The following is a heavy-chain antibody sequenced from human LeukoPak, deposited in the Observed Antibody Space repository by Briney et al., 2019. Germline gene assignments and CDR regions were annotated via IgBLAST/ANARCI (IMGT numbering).Heavy chain of an antibody. J-gene: IGHJ3*02. CDR3: AEDWRSYGAAFDI. V-gene: IGHV3-30*18. CDR2: ISYDGNNK. Sequence: GGSLRLSCAASGFTFSSYGMHWVRQAPGRGLEWVAAISYDGNNKYYADSVKGRFTISRDNYKNTLYLQMNSLRAEDTAVYYCAEDWRSYGAAFDIWGQGTMVTVSS. D-gene: IGHD1-26*01. CDR1: GFTFSSYG.